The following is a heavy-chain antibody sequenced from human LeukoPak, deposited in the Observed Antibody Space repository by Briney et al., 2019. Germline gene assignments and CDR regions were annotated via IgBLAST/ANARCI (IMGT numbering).Heavy chain of an antibody. J-gene: IGHJ5*02. CDR1: GGSISSYY. CDR2: IYNSGST. D-gene: IGHD5-24*01. CDR3: AKPWRPRRWPDSFDP. V-gene: IGHV4-59*01. Sequence: SETLSLTCTVSGGSISSYYWGWIRQPPGKGLEWIGYIYNSGSTNHNPSLRSRVTISVDTSKNQFSLKLSSVTAADTAVYYCAKPWRPRRWPDSFDPWGQGTLVTVSP.